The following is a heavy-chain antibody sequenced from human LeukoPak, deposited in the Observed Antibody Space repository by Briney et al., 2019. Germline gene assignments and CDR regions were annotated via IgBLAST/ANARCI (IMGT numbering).Heavy chain of an antibody. D-gene: IGHD6-13*01. J-gene: IGHJ6*03. Sequence: PSETLSLTCTVSGGSISSYYWSWIRQPPGKGLEWIGYIYYSGSTNYNPSLKSRVTISVDTSKNQFSLKLSSVTAADTAVYYCARLSSSWPNYYYYYMDVWSKGTTVTVSS. CDR3: ARLSSSWPNYYYYYMDV. CDR1: GGSISSYY. V-gene: IGHV4-59*01. CDR2: IYYSGST.